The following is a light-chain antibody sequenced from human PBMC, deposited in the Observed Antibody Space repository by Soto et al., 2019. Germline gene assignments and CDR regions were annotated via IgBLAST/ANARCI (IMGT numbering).Light chain of an antibody. J-gene: IGLJ1*01. Sequence: LTQPRSVSGSPGQSVAISCTGTSSDVGGYNYVSWYQQHPGKAPKLMIYDVNKRPSGVPDRFSGSKSGNTDSLTISGLQAEDEADYYCCSFAGDPYVFGTGTKVNVL. CDR3: CSFAGDPYV. CDR1: SSDVGGYNY. CDR2: DVN. V-gene: IGLV2-11*01.